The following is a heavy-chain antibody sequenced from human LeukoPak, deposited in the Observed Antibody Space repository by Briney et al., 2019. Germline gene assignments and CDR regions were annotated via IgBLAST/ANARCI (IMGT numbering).Heavy chain of an antibody. J-gene: IGHJ4*02. CDR1: GGSISSSSYY. Sequence: SGTLSLTCTVSGGSISSSSYYWGWIRQPPGKGLEWIGSIYYSGSTYYNPSLKSRVTISVDTSKNQFSLKLSSVTAADTAVYYCARDTRIAAAGTFDYWGQGTLVTVSS. CDR2: IYYSGST. CDR3: ARDTRIAAAGTFDY. V-gene: IGHV4-39*02. D-gene: IGHD6-13*01.